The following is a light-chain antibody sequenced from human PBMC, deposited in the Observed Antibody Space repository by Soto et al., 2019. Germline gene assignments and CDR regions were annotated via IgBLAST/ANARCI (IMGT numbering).Light chain of an antibody. CDR1: QSITRW. J-gene: IGKJ1*01. CDR3: QQSYTTPQSWT. CDR2: DAS. V-gene: IGKV1-5*01. Sequence: IQMTQSPSTLSASVGDRVTITCRASQSITRWLAWYQLKPGKAPNLLIYDASSLGSGVPSGFSGSGSGTDFALTISSLQPEDFATYFCQQSYTTPQSWTFGQGTKVEIK.